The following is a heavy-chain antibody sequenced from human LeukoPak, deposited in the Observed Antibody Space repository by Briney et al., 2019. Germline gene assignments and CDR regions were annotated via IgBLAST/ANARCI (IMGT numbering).Heavy chain of an antibody. CDR3: AKDGYDSSGTIGEYFQH. D-gene: IGHD3-22*01. CDR1: GFTFSSYA. J-gene: IGHJ1*01. V-gene: IGHV3-23*01. Sequence: GGSLRLSCAASGFTFSSYAMSWVRQAPGKGLEWVSAISGSGGCTYYADSVKGRFTISRDNSKNTLYLQMNSLRAEDTAVYYCAKDGYDSSGTIGEYFQHWGQGTLVTVSS. CDR2: ISGSGGCT.